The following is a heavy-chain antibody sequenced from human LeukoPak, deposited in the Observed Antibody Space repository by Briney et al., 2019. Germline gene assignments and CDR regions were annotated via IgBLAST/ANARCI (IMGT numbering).Heavy chain of an antibody. V-gene: IGHV5-10-1*01. CDR2: IGPSDSET. J-gene: IGHJ4*02. D-gene: IGHD6-25*01. Sequence: GESLKISCKGSGYSFISYWIGWVRLMPGKGLEWMGRIGPSDSETTYSPSFQGHVTISADTSIATAYLQWSGLRASDTAIYYCTRHASGSSGFHYFDSWGQGTLVTVSS. CDR3: TRHASGSSGFHYFDS. CDR1: GYSFISYW.